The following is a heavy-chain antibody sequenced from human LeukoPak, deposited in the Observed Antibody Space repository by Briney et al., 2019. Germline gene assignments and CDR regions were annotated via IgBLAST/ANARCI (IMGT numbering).Heavy chain of an antibody. CDR3: ARERTDTSMDD. CDR1: GGSISSGSYY. Sequence: PSETLSLTCTVSGGSISSGSYYWTWIRQPAGKGLEWIGRIYTSGSTNHNPSLKSRVTISLDTSKNQFSLKLISVTAADTAVYFCARERTDTSMDDWGQGTLVTVSS. J-gene: IGHJ4*02. D-gene: IGHD5-18*01. V-gene: IGHV4-61*02. CDR2: IYTSGST.